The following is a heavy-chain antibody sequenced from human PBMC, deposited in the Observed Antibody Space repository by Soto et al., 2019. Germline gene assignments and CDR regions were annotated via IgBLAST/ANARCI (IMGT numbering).Heavy chain of an antibody. CDR2: ISVYNGNT. Sequence: QVQLVQSGAEVKNPGTSVKVSCKTSGYTFTSAGISWVRQAPGQGLEWMGWISVYNGNTKYAQKVQGRVTLTTDTSFTRSYLGLRGLTSDDGAVSYYAGNLDGSGCYLADYWGQGPLVAFAA. CDR1: GYTFTSAG. V-gene: IGHV1-18*01. D-gene: IGHD3-10*01. J-gene: IGHJ4*02. CDR3: AGNLDGSGCYLADY.